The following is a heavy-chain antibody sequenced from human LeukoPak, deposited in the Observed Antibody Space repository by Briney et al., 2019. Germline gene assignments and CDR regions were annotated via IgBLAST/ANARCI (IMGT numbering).Heavy chain of an antibody. J-gene: IGHJ4*02. D-gene: IGHD3-16*01. CDR2: IYYSGST. CDR3: AREGGLREYYFDY. V-gene: IGHV4-59*01. Sequence: SETLSLTCTVSGGSISSYYWSWIRQPPGKGLEWIGYIYYSGSTNYNPSLKSRVTISVDTSKNQFSLKLSSVTAADTAVYYCAREGGLREYYFDYWGREPWSPSPQ. CDR1: GGSISSYY.